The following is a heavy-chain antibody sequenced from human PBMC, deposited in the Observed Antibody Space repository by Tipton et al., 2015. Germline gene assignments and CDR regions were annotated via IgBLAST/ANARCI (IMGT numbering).Heavy chain of an antibody. D-gene: IGHD3-22*01. CDR1: GGSIDSYY. J-gene: IGHJ4*02. CDR3: ARDAWAGDTRGFYYTY. Sequence: TLSLTCSVSGGSIDSYYWSWIRQPPGMRLEWIGYIDFRGSTEYNPSLKSRVSISVDTSKNQFSLRLNSVTAADTAVYYCARDAWAGDTRGFYYTYWGQGTLVTVSS. CDR2: IDFRGST. V-gene: IGHV4-59*01.